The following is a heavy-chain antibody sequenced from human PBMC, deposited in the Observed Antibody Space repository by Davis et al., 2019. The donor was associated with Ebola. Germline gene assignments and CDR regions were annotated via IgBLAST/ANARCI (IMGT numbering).Heavy chain of an antibody. J-gene: IGHJ4*02. CDR3: ARGGTTVTTLLGY. V-gene: IGHV1-46*01. Sequence: GESLKISCKASGYTFTSYYMHWVRQAPGQGLEWMGIINPSGGSTSYAQKFQGRVTMTRDTSTSTVYMELSSLRSEDTAVYYCARGGTTVTTLLGYWGQGTLVTVSS. CDR2: INPSGGST. D-gene: IGHD4-17*01. CDR1: GYTFTSYY.